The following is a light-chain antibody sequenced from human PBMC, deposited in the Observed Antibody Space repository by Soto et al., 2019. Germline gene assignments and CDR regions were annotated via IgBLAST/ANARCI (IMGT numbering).Light chain of an antibody. V-gene: IGKV1-5*01. CDR2: DVS. Sequence: DIQMTQSHSTLSASVGDRVTITCRASQSIISCFSWYQQQPGKAPNLLIYDVSNLESGVPSRFSGSVSGTDFTLTISSLQPEDFATYYCLQDYNFPRTFGQGAKVDIK. CDR3: LQDYNFPRT. J-gene: IGKJ1*01. CDR1: QSIISC.